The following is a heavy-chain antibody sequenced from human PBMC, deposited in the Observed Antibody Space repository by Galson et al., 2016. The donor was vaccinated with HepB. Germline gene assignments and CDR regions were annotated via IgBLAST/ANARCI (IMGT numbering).Heavy chain of an antibody. J-gene: IGHJ4*02. CDR3: ATLLWFGELLYPFDY. D-gene: IGHD3-10*01. CDR1: GFSFSSYA. Sequence: SLRLSCAASGFSFSSYAMSWVRQAPGKGLEWVSSISGSVGSTYFADSVKGRFTISRDNSKNTLYLQMNSLRAEDTAVYYCATLLWFGELLYPFDYWGRGTLVTVSS. V-gene: IGHV3-23*01. CDR2: ISGSVGST.